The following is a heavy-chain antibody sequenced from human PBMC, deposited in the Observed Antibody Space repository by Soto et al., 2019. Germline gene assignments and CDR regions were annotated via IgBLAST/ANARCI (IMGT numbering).Heavy chain of an antibody. CDR1: GYTFTNYD. CDR2: MNPSNGNT. V-gene: IGHV1-8*01. J-gene: IGHJ4*02. CDR3: ARFIRDQLPTTPY. D-gene: IGHD3-10*01. Sequence: ASVKVSCKASGYTFTNYDINWVRQATGQGLEWMGWMNPSNGNTSYAQKFQGRVTMTRDTSISTAYMELSSLTSSDTAVYYCARFIRDQLPTTPYWGPGALVTVSS.